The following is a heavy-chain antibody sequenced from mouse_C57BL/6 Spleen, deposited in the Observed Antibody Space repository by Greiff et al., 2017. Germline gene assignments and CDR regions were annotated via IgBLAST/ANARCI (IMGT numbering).Heavy chain of an antibody. D-gene: IGHD2-12*01. V-gene: IGHV6-3*01. CDR1: GFTFSNYW. CDR2: IRLKSDNYAT. Sequence: EVKLMESGGGLVQPGGSMKLSCVASGFTFSNYWMNWVRQSPEKGLEWVAQIRLKSDNYATHYAESVKGRFTISRDDSKSSVYLQMNNLRAEDTGIYYCTGLYHFDYWGQGTTLTVSS. J-gene: IGHJ2*01. CDR3: TGLYHFDY.